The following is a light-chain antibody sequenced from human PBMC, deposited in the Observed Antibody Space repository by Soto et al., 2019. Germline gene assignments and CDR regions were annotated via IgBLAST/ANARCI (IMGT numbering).Light chain of an antibody. CDR3: QQYGTSPWA. Sequence: EIVLTQFPGTLSLSPGERATLSCRASQSVGRNYVAWYQQKPGQAPRVIIYAASNRASGIPDRFSCSGSGSDFTLTISRLEPEDFAVYYCQQYGTSPWAFGQGTKVEIK. J-gene: IGKJ1*01. CDR1: QSVGRNY. V-gene: IGKV3-20*01. CDR2: AAS.